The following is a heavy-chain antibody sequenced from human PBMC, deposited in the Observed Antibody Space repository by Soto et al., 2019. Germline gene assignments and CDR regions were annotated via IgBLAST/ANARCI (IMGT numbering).Heavy chain of an antibody. D-gene: IGHD3-10*01. V-gene: IGHV4-4*02. CDR1: GVSISSGNW. CDR2: IFHDGTA. CDR3: ARLVYDTRLNYMYFDF. Sequence: PSETLSLTCAVSGVSISSGNWWTWVRQSPQRGLEYIGEIFHDGTANYYPSFERRVAISVDTSKNQFSLKLTSVTAAGTAIYFCARLVYDTRLNYMYFDFWGQGTPVTVSS. J-gene: IGHJ4*02.